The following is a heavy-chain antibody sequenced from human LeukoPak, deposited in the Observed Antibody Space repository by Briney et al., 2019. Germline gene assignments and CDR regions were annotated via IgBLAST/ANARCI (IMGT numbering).Heavy chain of an antibody. CDR1: GGTFSSYA. D-gene: IGHD2-15*01. CDR3: ARDLLDDCSGGSCYQYY. CDR2: IIPNLGIA. V-gene: IGHV1-69*04. Sequence: SVNVSCMASGGTFSSYAISWVRQAPGQGLEWMGRIIPNLGIANYAQKFQGRVTITADKATSTAYMELSSVRSEDTAVYYCARDLLDDCSGGSCYQYYWGQGTLVTVSS. J-gene: IGHJ4*02.